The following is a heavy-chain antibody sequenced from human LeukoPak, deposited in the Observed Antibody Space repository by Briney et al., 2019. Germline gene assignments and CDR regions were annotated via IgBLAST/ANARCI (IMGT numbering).Heavy chain of an antibody. Sequence: GASVKVSCKASGYTFTTFGISWVRQAPGQGLEWMGWISGNNDDTNYAQNLQGRVTMTTDTSTKTAYMEVRSLGSDDTAVYYCARDWDIAAEVDCFDYWGQGTVVTVSS. D-gene: IGHD6-13*01. J-gene: IGHJ4*02. CDR3: ARDWDIAAEVDCFDY. CDR1: GYTFTTFG. V-gene: IGHV1-18*01. CDR2: ISGNNDDT.